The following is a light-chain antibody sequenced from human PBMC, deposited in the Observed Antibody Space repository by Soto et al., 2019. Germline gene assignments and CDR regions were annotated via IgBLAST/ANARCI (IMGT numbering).Light chain of an antibody. J-gene: IGKJ2*01. V-gene: IGKV3-20*01. CDR1: QSVSSSF. CDR3: EQYGSSPPDT. CDR2: GAS. Sequence: EVVLPQSPGPLSLSPGERATLSCRASQSVSSSFLAWYQQKPGQAPRLLIYGASSRAIGIPDRFSGSGSGTDFTLTISRLEPEDFAVYYCEQYGSSPPDTFGQGTKLEIK.